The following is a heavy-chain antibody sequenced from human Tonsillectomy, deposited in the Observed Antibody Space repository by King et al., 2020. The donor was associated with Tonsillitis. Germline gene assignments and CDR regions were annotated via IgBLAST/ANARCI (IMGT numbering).Heavy chain of an antibody. D-gene: IGHD6-19*01. CDR2: ISSSSIAI. J-gene: IGHJ5*02. CDR1: GFTFSSYS. CDR3: ARDRYSSGWYGWFDP. Sequence: VQLVESGGDLIQPGGSLRLSCAASGFTFSSYSMNWVRQAPGKGLDWGSYISSSSIAIYYADSVKGRFTISRDNAKNSLYLQMNSLRAEDTAVYYCARDRYSSGWYGWFDPWGQGTLVTVSS. V-gene: IGHV3-48*01.